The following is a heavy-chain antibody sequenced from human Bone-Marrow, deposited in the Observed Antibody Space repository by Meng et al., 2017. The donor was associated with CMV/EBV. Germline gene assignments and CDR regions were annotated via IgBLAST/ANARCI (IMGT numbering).Heavy chain of an antibody. V-gene: IGHV4-39*01. Sequence: STVSGGSISNTTYHGGWIRQPPGKGLEWIGTIYYTGITYYNPSLRSRLTISVDTSKTQFSLTLTSVTAADTALYYCVLYSSSSAAFWGQGALVTVSS. CDR1: GGSISNTTYH. D-gene: IGHD6-6*01. CDR2: IYYTGIT. J-gene: IGHJ4*02. CDR3: VLYSSSSAAF.